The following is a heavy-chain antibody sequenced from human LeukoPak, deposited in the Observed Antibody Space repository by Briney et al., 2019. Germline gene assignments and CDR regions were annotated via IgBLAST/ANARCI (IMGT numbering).Heavy chain of an antibody. CDR1: GFNFGIYS. V-gene: IGHV3-48*04. J-gene: IGHJ4*02. CDR3: VREKGGFGFVL. Sequence: GGSLRLSCAGSGFNFGIYSMDWVRQAPGKGLEWVAYVSAGSTGIFYAASVKGRFSISRDNAQKSLYLQMNSLRAGDTAIYYCVREKGGFGFVLWGRGTLVTVSS. CDR2: VSAGSTGI. D-gene: IGHD3-16*01.